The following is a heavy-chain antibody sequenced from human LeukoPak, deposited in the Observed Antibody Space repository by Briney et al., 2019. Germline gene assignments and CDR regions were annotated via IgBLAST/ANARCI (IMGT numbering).Heavy chain of an antibody. CDR1: GGSISSGSYY. J-gene: IGHJ4*02. D-gene: IGHD4-17*01. CDR3: ARDTSRAGYGDLFDY. CDR2: IYTSGST. Sequence: PSETLSLTCTVPGGSISSGSYYWSWIRQPAGKGLEWIGRIYTSGSTNYNPSLKSRVTISVDTSKNQFSLKLSSVTAADTAVYYCARDTSRAGYGDLFDYWGQGTLVTVSS. V-gene: IGHV4-61*02.